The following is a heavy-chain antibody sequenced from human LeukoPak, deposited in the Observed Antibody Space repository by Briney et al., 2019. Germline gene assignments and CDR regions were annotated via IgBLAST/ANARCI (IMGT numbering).Heavy chain of an antibody. CDR2: IDSDRSTT. Sequence: GSLRLSCAASGFPFRSFWMHWVRPAPGKGLVLGSRIDSDRSTTSYADSVKGRFTISRDNAKNTLFLQMNSLRAEDTAAYYCARSVYDSGGYYRVLDYWGQGTLVTVSS. V-gene: IGHV3-74*01. CDR1: GFPFRSFW. D-gene: IGHD3-22*01. J-gene: IGHJ4*02. CDR3: ARSVYDSGGYYRVLDY.